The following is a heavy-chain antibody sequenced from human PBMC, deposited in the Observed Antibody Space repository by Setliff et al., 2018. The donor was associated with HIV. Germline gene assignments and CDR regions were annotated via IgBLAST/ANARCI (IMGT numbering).Heavy chain of an antibody. V-gene: IGHV4-4*09. D-gene: IGHD3-16*02. CDR3: SRGTVGGVIAQYYFDY. CDR2: ISTFRGT. Sequence: SETLSLTCSVSGDSVSDYYWSWIRQPPGKGLEWIGDISTFRGTNYSPSLQSRVTISMDTSKNQLSLNLSSATAADTAVYYCSRGTVGGVIAQYYFDYWGQGTLVTVSS. CDR1: GDSVSDYY. J-gene: IGHJ4*02.